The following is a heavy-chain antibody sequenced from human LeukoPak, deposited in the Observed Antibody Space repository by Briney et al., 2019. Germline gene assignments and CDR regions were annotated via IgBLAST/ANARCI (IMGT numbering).Heavy chain of an antibody. D-gene: IGHD1-26*01. CDR3: TRLRGTYFGFDI. Sequence: GGSLRLSCAASGFIFSDSAVHWVRQVSGKGLEWVGRIKNKYNNYAAAYAASVKGRSTITRDDSKNVAYLQMNSLNMEDTAIYYCTRLRGTYFGFDIWGQGTRVTVSS. CDR1: GFIFSDSA. CDR2: IKNKYNNYAA. V-gene: IGHV3-73*01. J-gene: IGHJ3*02.